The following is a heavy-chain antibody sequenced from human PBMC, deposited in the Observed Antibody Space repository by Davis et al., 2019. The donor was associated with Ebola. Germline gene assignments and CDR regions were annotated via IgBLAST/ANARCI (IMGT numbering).Heavy chain of an antibody. V-gene: IGHV3-33*06. CDR3: AKEGGSSGWYDNWFDP. CDR2: IWYDGSNK. J-gene: IGHJ5*02. CDR1: GFTFRSYG. Sequence: PGGPLRLSCAAPGFTFRSYGMPWVRQAPGKGLEWVAVIWYDGSNKYYADSVKGRFTISRDNSKTTLYLQMNSLRAEDTAVYYCAKEGGSSGWYDNWFDPWGQGTLVTVSS. D-gene: IGHD6-19*01.